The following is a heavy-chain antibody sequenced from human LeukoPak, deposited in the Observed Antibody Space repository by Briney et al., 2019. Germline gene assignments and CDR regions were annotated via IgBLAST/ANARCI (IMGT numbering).Heavy chain of an antibody. J-gene: IGHJ6*02. V-gene: IGHV4-59*01. CDR3: ARGGDYDFWSGYYTNYYGMDV. CDR1: GGSISSYY. D-gene: IGHD3-3*01. Sequence: SETLSLTCTVSGGSISSYYWSWIRQPPGKGLEWIGYIYYSGSTNYNPSLKSRVTISVDTSKNQFSLKLSSATAADTAVYYCARGGDYDFWSGYYTNYYGMDVWGQGTTVTVSS. CDR2: IYYSGST.